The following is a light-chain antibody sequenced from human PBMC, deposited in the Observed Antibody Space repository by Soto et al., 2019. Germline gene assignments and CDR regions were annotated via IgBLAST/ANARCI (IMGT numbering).Light chain of an antibody. J-gene: IGKJ4*01. CDR2: KAS. V-gene: IGKV1-5*03. CDR3: LQYNIYPLS. Sequence: DIQMTQSPSTLSASVGDRVTITCRASQSRWLAWYQQRPGKAPKILIHKASSLEAGVPSRFSGSGSGTEFTLIISSAQPDDFATYFCLQYNIYPLSFGGGTRVDIK. CDR1: QSRW.